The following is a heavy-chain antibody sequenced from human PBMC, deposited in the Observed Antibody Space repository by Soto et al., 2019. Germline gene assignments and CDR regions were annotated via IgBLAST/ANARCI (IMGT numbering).Heavy chain of an antibody. V-gene: IGHV3-49*03. CDR3: TIYRDLIVVVPADY. D-gene: IGHD2-2*01. J-gene: IGHJ4*02. Sequence: GGSLRLSCTASGFTFGDYAMSWFRQAPGKGLEWVGFIRSKAYGGTTEYAASVKGRFTISRDDSKSIAYLQMNSLKTEDTAVYYCTIYRDLIVVVPADYWGQGTLVTVSS. CDR1: GFTFGDYA. CDR2: IRSKAYGGTT.